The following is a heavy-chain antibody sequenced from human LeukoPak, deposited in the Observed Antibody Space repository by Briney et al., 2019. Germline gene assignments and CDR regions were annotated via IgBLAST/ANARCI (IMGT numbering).Heavy chain of an antibody. CDR1: GGSISSGSYY. Sequence: PSETLSLTCTVSGGSISSGSYYWGWIRQSPGKGLEWIGTIYYSGTTYYKSSLKSRVTISVDTSNNQFSLKLSSVTAADTAVYYCARCITMVRGIIRPPDYWGQGTLVTVSS. CDR3: ARCITMVRGIIRPPDY. D-gene: IGHD3-10*01. J-gene: IGHJ4*02. CDR2: IYYSGTT. V-gene: IGHV4-39*01.